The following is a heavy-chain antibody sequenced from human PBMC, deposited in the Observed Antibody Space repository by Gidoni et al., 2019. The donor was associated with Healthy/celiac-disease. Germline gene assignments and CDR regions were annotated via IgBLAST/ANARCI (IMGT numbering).Heavy chain of an antibody. D-gene: IGHD6-19*01. Sequence: QVQLVESGGGVDQPGRSLRLSGAASGFTFSSYGMHWVRQAPGKGLEWVAVIWYDGSNKYYADSVKGRFTLSRYNSKNTLYLQMNSLRAEDTAVYYCARDEGWGGDDYWGQGTLVTVSS. CDR2: IWYDGSNK. CDR1: GFTFSSYG. J-gene: IGHJ4*02. CDR3: ARDEGWGGDDY. V-gene: IGHV3-33*01.